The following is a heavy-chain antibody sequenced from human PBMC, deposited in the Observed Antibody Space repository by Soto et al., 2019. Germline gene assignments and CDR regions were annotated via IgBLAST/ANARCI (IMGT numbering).Heavy chain of an antibody. CDR1: GGSISSYY. CDR3: ARGAGRWLQLGYDY. V-gene: IGHV4-59*12. D-gene: IGHD5-12*01. J-gene: IGHJ4*02. CDR2: IYYSGST. Sequence: PSETLSLTCTVSGGSISSYYWSWIRQPPGKGLEWIGYIYYSGSTNYNPYLKSRVTISVDTSKNQFSLKLSSVTAADTAVYYCARGAGRWLQLGYDYWGQGTLVTVSS.